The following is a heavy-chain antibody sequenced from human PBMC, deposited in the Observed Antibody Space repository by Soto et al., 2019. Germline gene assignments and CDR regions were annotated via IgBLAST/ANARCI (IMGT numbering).Heavy chain of an antibody. D-gene: IGHD3-3*01. CDR2: IYYSGST. CDR3: ARSYYDFWSGYPYYYYMDV. V-gene: IGHV4-59*08. Sequence: SETLSLTCTVSGGSISSYYWSWIRQPPGKGLEWIGYIYYSGSTNYNPSLKSRVTISVDTSKNQFSLKLSSVTAADTAVYYCARSYYDFWSGYPYYYYMDVWGKGTTVTVSS. J-gene: IGHJ6*03. CDR1: GGSISSYY.